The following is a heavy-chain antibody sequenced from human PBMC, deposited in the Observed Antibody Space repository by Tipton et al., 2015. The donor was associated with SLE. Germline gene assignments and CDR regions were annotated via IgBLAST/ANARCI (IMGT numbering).Heavy chain of an antibody. V-gene: IGHV4-34*01. CDR3: ARNSKGGAFDI. J-gene: IGHJ3*02. CDR2: INHSGST. CDR1: GGSFSGYY. D-gene: IGHD3-16*01. Sequence: TLSLTCAVYGGSFSGYYWSWIRQPPGKGLEWIGEINHSGSTNYNPSLKSRVTISVDTSKNQFSLKLSSVTAADTAVYYCARNSKGGAFDIWGQGTMVTVSS.